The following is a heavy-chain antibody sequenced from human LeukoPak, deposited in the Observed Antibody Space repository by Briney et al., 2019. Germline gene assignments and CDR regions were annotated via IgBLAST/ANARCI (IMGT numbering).Heavy chain of an antibody. CDR3: ARAYSSSWYYPEYFQH. D-gene: IGHD6-13*01. CDR2: IYYSGST. J-gene: IGHJ1*01. V-gene: IGHV4-59*01. Sequence: PSETLSLTCTVSGGSISSYYWSWIRQPPGKGLEWIGYIYYSGSTNYNPSLKSRVTISVDTSKNQFSLKLSSVTAADTAVYYCARAYSSSWYYPEYFQHWGQGTLVTVSS. CDR1: GGSISSYY.